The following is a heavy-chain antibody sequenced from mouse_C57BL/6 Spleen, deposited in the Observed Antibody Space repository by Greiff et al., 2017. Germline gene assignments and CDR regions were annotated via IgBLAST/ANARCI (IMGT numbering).Heavy chain of an antibody. CDR1: GYTFTSYG. J-gene: IGHJ4*01. CDR2: IYPRSGNT. Sequence: QVQLKQSGAELARPGASVKLSCKASGYTFTSYGISWVKQRTGQGLEWIGEIYPRSGNTYYNEKFKGKATLTADKSSSTAYMELRSLTSEDSAVYFCAKSTMVNYYAMDYWGQGTSVTVSA. CDR3: AKSTMVNYYAMDY. D-gene: IGHD2-2*01. V-gene: IGHV1-81*01.